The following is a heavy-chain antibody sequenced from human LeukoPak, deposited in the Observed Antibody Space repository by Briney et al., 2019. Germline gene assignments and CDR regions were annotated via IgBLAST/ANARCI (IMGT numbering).Heavy chain of an antibody. CDR3: AKDFGDNSGWYFDY. J-gene: IGHJ4*02. D-gene: IGHD6-19*01. CDR2: IAHDESQK. Sequence: PGGSLRLSCAASGFSFSTYVMHWVRQAPGKGLEWVVVIAHDESQKYYADSVNGRFTISRDNSNNALYLQMNSLRAGDTAVYYCAKDFGDNSGWYFDYWGQGTLVTVSS. CDR1: GFSFSTYV. V-gene: IGHV3-30*18.